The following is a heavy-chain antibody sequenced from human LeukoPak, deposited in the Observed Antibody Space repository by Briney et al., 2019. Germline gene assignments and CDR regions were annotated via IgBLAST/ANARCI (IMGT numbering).Heavy chain of an antibody. V-gene: IGHV3-15*01. CDR3: TTDRYSSGLYGAFDI. D-gene: IGHD6-19*01. Sequence: GGSLRLSCAASGFTFSSAWMSWVRQAPGKGLEWVGRIKSKTDGGTTDYAAPVKGRFTISRDDSKNTLYLQMNSLKTEDTAVYYCTTDRYSSGLYGAFDIWGQGTMVTVSS. CDR1: GFTFSSAW. J-gene: IGHJ3*02. CDR2: IKSKTDGGTT.